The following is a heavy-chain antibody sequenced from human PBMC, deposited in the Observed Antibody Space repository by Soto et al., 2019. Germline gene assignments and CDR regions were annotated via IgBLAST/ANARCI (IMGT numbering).Heavy chain of an antibody. Sequence: QLQLQESGPGLVKPSETLSLTCTVSGGSISSSSYYWGWIRQPPGKGLEWIGSIYYSGSTYYNPSLKSRVTISVDTSKNQFSLKLSSVTAADTAVYHCARDAAYTFDYWGQGTLVTVSS. CDR1: GGSISSSSYY. J-gene: IGHJ4*02. V-gene: IGHV4-39*02. D-gene: IGHD6-13*01. CDR2: IYYSGST. CDR3: ARDAAYTFDY.